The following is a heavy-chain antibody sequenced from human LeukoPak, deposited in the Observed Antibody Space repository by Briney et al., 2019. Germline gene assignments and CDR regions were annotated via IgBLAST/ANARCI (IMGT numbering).Heavy chain of an antibody. J-gene: IGHJ4*02. D-gene: IGHD3-3*02. CDR3: ARYQHSEIGVGANDY. Sequence: GRSLRLSCAASGFTFSSYAMHWVRQAPGKGLEWVAVISFDGSDKYYADSVKGRFTISRDNSKNTLYLQMNSLRAEDTAVYYCARYQHSEIGVGANDYWGQGTLVTVSS. V-gene: IGHV3-30-3*01. CDR2: ISFDGSDK. CDR1: GFTFSSYA.